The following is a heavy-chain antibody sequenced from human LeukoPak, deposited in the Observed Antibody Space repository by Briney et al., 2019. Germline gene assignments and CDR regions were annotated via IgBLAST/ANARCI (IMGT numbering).Heavy chain of an antibody. Sequence: SETLSPTCTVSGGAISSYYWFWIRQPPGKGLEWIGYIYYSGSTNYNPSLKSRVTISVDTSKNQFSLKLSSVTAADTAVYYCARKKFIAAGGFDPWGQGTLVTVSS. CDR2: IYYSGST. CDR1: GGAISSYY. V-gene: IGHV4-59*01. CDR3: ARKKFIAAGGFDP. J-gene: IGHJ5*02. D-gene: IGHD6-6*01.